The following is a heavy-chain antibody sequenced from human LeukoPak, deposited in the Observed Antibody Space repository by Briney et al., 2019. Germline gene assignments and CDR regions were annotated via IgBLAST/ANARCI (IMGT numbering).Heavy chain of an antibody. J-gene: IGHJ4*02. D-gene: IGHD6-19*01. Sequence: PGGSLRLSCAASGFTFISYAMSWVRRAPGKGLEWVSSISGSGGRTSYADSVQGRFTISRDNSRNTLYLELNSLRAEDAAVYFCAMAVIGSGWTLDYWGQGTLVTVS. CDR3: AMAVIGSGWTLDY. CDR2: ISGSGGRT. CDR1: GFTFISYA. V-gene: IGHV3-23*01.